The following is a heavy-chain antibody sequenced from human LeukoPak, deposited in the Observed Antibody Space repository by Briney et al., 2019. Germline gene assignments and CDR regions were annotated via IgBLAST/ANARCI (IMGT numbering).Heavy chain of an antibody. CDR2: IIPIFGTV. CDR3: ARSVRCGGSCYSHFDY. V-gene: IGHV1-69*01. CDR1: GGTFSSYA. J-gene: IGHJ4*02. D-gene: IGHD2-15*01. Sequence: ASVKVSCKASGGTFSSYAISWVRQAPGQGLEWMGGIIPIFGTVNYAQKFQGRVTITADESTSTAYMELSSLRSEDTAVYYCARSVRCGGSCYSHFDYWGQGTLVTVSS.